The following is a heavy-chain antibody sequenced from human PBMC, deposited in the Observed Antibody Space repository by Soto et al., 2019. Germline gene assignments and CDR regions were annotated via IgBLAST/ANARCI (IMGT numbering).Heavy chain of an antibody. V-gene: IGHV4-59*01. J-gene: IGHJ4*02. CDR3: ARLGYCSSTPCWPIGYFEY. CDR1: GDSISSFY. CDR2: IFSSGST. D-gene: IGHD2-2*01. Sequence: SETLSLTCTVSGDSISSFYWTWIRQPPGKGLEWVGYIFSSGSTNYNPSLKSRVTISVDTSENQFSLKLTSVTAADTVIYYCARLGYCSSTPCWPIGYFEYWGQGTLVTVSS.